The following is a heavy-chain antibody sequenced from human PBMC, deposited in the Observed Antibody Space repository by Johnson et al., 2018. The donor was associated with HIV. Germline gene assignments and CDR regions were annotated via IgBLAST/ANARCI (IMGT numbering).Heavy chain of an antibody. D-gene: IGHD2-2*01. CDR3: ARGGLGYQNIHDAFDV. Sequence: VQLVESGGGLVQPGGSLRLSCAASGFTFSSYWMSWVRQAPGKGLVWVSRINSDGSSTSYADSVKGRFTISRDNAKNTLYLQMNSLRAEDTALYYCARGGLGYQNIHDAFDVWGQGTMVTVSS. J-gene: IGHJ3*01. CDR2: INSDGSST. V-gene: IGHV3-74*02. CDR1: GFTFSSYW.